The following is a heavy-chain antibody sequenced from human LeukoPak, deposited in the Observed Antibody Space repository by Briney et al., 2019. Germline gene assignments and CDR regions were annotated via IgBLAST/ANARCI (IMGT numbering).Heavy chain of an antibody. J-gene: IGHJ3*02. CDR3: ARSDHNSWNAFDI. D-gene: IGHD1-26*01. V-gene: IGHV1-2*02. CDR2: INPNSGGT. CDR1: GYTFTGYY. Sequence: ASVKVSCKASGYTFTGYYIHWVRQAPGQGLEWMGWINPNSGGTNYAQKFQGRVTMTRDTSINTAYLELSRLRSDDTAVYYCARSDHNSWNAFDIWGQGTMVTVSS.